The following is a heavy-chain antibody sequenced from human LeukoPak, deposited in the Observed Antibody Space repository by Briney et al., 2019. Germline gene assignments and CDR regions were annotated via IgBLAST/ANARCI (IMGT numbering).Heavy chain of an antibody. D-gene: IGHD3-9*01. CDR1: GFTFSSYW. J-gene: IGHJ6*02. V-gene: IGHV3-7*01. CDR3: ARDGEILAGVDYAMDV. Sequence: GGSLRLSCAASGFTFSSYWMSCVRQAPGKGLEWVANIKQDGSEKYYVDSVKGRFTISRDNAKNSLYLQMNSLRADDAAVYYCARDGEILAGVDYAMDVWGQGTTVTVSS. CDR2: IKQDGSEK.